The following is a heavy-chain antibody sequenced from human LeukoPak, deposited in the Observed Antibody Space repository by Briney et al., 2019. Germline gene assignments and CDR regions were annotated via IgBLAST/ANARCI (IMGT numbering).Heavy chain of an antibody. CDR3: AKEVKYGSGSYIIDY. J-gene: IGHJ4*02. CDR1: GFTFSSYW. V-gene: IGHV3-7*03. CDR2: IKQDGSEK. D-gene: IGHD3-10*01. Sequence: GGSLRLSCAASGFTFSSYWMSWVRQAPGKGLEWVANIKQDGSEKYYADSVKGRFTISRDNAKNSLYLQMNSLRAEDTALYYCAKEVKYGSGSYIIDYWGQGTLVTVSS.